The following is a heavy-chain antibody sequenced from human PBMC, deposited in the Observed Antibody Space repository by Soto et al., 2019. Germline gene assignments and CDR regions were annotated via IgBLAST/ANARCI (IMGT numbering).Heavy chain of an antibody. Sequence: EVQLLESGGGLVQPGGSLRLSCAASGFTFSSYAMSWVRQAPGKGVEWVSAISGSGGGTYYADSVMGRFTISRDNSKNTLYLQMNSMRAEETAVYYCAKGNPARPSDYWGQGTLVTVSS. J-gene: IGHJ4*02. CDR1: GFTFSSYA. CDR3: AKGNPARPSDY. V-gene: IGHV3-23*01. CDR2: ISGSGGGT.